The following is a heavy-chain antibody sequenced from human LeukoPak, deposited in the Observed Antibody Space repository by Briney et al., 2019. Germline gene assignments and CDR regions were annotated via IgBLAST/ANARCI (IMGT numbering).Heavy chain of an antibody. CDR3: SRGSGRLSVY. CDR2: ISGGTT. D-gene: IGHD6-19*01. Sequence: GGSLRLSCTASGFTFGDYLMSWFRQAPGKGLEWIGFISGGTTEYAASVKGRFTISRDASTSIAYLQMNSLTTEDTAVYYCSRGSGRLSVYWGQGTLVTVSS. CDR1: GFTFGDYL. J-gene: IGHJ4*02. V-gene: IGHV3-49*03.